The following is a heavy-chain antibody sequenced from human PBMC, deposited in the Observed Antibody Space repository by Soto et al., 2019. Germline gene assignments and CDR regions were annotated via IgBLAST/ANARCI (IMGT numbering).Heavy chain of an antibody. CDR2: MNPNSGNT. D-gene: IGHD3-3*01. Sequence: GASVKVSCKASGYTFTSYDINWVRQATGQGLEWMGWMNPNSGNTGYAQKFQGRVTMTRNTSISTAYMELSSLGSEDTAVYYCARTRKDFWSGYPGGYYYYYMDVWGKGTTVTVSS. CDR1: GYTFTSYD. V-gene: IGHV1-8*01. CDR3: ARTRKDFWSGYPGGYYYYYMDV. J-gene: IGHJ6*03.